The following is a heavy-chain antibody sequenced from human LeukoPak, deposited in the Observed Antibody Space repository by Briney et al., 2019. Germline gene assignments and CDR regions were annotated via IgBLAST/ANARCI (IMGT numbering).Heavy chain of an antibody. CDR1: GFTFSSYG. CDR3: ARQYYDFWSGYKDHYYYYMDV. D-gene: IGHD3-3*01. V-gene: IGHV3-30*02. J-gene: IGHJ6*03. CDR2: IRYDGSNK. Sequence: PGGSLRLSCAASGFTFSSYGMHWVRQAPGKGLEWVAFIRYDGSNKYYADSVKGRFTISRDNSENTLYLQMNSLRAEDTAVYYCARQYYDFWSGYKDHYYYYMDVWGKGTTVTVSS.